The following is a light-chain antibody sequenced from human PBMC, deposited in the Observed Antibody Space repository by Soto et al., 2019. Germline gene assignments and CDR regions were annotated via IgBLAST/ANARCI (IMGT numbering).Light chain of an antibody. CDR2: EGS. CDR1: SSDVGSYNL. V-gene: IGLV2-23*01. CDR3: CSYAGSSTFV. J-gene: IGLJ7*01. Sequence: QSALTQPASVSGSPGQSITISCTGSSSDVGSYNLVSWYQQHPGKAPKVLIYEGSKRPSEVSNRFSGSKSANTASLTISGLQAEDEADYYCCSYAGSSTFVFGTGTQLTVL.